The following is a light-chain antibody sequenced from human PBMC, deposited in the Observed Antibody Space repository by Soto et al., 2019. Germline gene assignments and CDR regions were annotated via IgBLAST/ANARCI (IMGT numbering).Light chain of an antibody. CDR1: QSVSSN. CDR3: QLYINWPRT. J-gene: IGKJ2*01. V-gene: IGKV3-15*01. Sequence: EIVMTQSPATLSVSPGETATLSCRASQSVSSNLAWYQQKPGQAPRLLIYVASTRATGIPARFTGSGSGTEFTLTISSLQSESFAVYYCQLYINWPRTFAQGTKLEIK. CDR2: VAS.